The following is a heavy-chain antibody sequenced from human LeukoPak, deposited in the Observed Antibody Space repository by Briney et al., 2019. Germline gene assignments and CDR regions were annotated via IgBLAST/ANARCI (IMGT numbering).Heavy chain of an antibody. Sequence: ASVKVSCKASGYIFTSYAVHWVRQAPGQRLEWMGWINTANGITKYSRKFQDRVTTTSDTSASTAHMELSGLRSEDTAIYYCARLPGGLGRYYFEYWGQGTLVTVSS. D-gene: IGHD3-16*02. CDR3: ARLPGGLGRYYFEY. J-gene: IGHJ4*02. CDR2: INTANGIT. CDR1: GYIFTSYA. V-gene: IGHV1-3*04.